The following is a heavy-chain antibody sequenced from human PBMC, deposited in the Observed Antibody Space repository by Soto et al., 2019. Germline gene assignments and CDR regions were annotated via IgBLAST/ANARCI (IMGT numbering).Heavy chain of an antibody. D-gene: IGHD4-17*01. CDR1: GFTLTSSA. Sequence: SVKVSCKASGFTLTSSAMQWVRQARGQRLEWIGWIVVGSGNTNYAQKFQERVTITRDMSTGTAYMELSSLRSEDTAVYYCAAGSTVTTFAPGSGFYMDVWGKGTTVTVSS. CDR2: IVVGSGNT. V-gene: IGHV1-58*02. J-gene: IGHJ6*03. CDR3: AAGSTVTTFAPGSGFYMDV.